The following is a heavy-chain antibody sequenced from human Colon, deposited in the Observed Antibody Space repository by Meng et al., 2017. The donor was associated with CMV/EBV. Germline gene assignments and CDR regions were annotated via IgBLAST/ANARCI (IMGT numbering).Heavy chain of an antibody. CDR1: GFSLSMIGVG. Sequence: TTVKESGPTLCKHTQTLTLTCTFSGFSLSMIGVGVGWIRQPPGKALEWLALIYWDDDKRYSPSLKSRLTITKDTSKNQVVLTMTNMDPVDTATYYCAHRMGRIAARVFDYWGQGTLVTVSS. J-gene: IGHJ4*02. V-gene: IGHV2-5*02. D-gene: IGHD6-6*01. CDR3: AHRMGRIAARVFDY. CDR2: IYWDDDK.